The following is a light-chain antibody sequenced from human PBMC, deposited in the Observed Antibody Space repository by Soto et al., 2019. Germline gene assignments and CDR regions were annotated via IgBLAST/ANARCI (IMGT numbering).Light chain of an antibody. CDR3: QSYDRSLSGWV. CDR2: DNT. V-gene: IGLV1-40*01. Sequence: QAVVTQPPSVSGAPGQRVTISCTGSSSNIGAGYDVHWYQQLPGTAPKLLIYDNTNRASGVPDRFSGSKSGTSASLAITGLQAEDEADYYCQSYDRSLSGWVFGGGTKLTVL. CDR1: SSNIGAGYD. J-gene: IGLJ3*02.